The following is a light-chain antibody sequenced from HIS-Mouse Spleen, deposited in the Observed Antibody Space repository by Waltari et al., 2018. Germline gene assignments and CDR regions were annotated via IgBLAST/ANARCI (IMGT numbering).Light chain of an antibody. CDR2: WAA. Sequence: DIVMTQSPDSLAVSLGEIATIHCKSTQSVLYSSNNKNYLAWYQQKPGHPPKLLIYWAATRESGVPDRFSGSGSGTDFTITISSLQAEDVAVYYCQQYYSTPYTFGQGTKLEIK. J-gene: IGKJ2*01. CDR3: QQYYSTPYT. CDR1: QSVLYSSNNKNY. V-gene: IGKV4-1*01.